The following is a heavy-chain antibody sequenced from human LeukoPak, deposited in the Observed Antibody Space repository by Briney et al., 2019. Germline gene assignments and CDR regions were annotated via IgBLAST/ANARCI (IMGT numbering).Heavy chain of an antibody. CDR3: ACRLGYCSSTSGDAFDI. D-gene: IGHD2-2*01. CDR2: IYLGDSDT. J-gene: IGHJ3*02. Sequence: GGSLKISCKGSGCSFTSYWIGWVRQMPGKGLEWMGIIYLGDSDTRYSPSFQGQVTISTDKSISTAYLQWSSLKASDTAMYYCACRLGYCSSTSGDAFDIWGQGTIVTVSS. V-gene: IGHV5-51*01. CDR1: GCSFTSYW.